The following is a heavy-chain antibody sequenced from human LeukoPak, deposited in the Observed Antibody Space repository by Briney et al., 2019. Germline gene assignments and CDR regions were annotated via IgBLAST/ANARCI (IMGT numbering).Heavy chain of an antibody. Sequence: GGSLRLSCAASGFTFDDYGMSWVRQAPGKGLEWVSGINWNGGSTGYADSVKGRFTISRENAKNSFYLQMNSLRAGDTAVYYCARGGAYCSTTSCSYFVYWGQGTLVTVSS. CDR2: INWNGGST. CDR1: GFTFDDYG. J-gene: IGHJ4*02. CDR3: ARGGAYCSTTSCSYFVY. V-gene: IGHV3-20*04. D-gene: IGHD2-2*01.